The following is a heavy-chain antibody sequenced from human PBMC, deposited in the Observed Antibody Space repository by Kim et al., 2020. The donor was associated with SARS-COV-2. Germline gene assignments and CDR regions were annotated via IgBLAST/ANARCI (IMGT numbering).Heavy chain of an antibody. CDR1: GYTLTELS. V-gene: IGHV1-24*01. J-gene: IGHJ6*02. Sequence: ASVKVSCKVSGYTLTELSMHWVRQAPGKGLEWMGGFDPEDGETIYAQKFQGRVTMTEDTSTDTDYMELSSLRSEDTAVYYCATGGYYGSGSYDANGMDVWGQGTTVTVSS. D-gene: IGHD3-10*01. CDR2: FDPEDGET. CDR3: ATGGYYGSGSYDANGMDV.